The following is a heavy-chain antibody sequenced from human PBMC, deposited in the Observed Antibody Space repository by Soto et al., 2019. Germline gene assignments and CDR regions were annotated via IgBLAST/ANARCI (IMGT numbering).Heavy chain of an antibody. CDR1: GYAFTTYG. V-gene: IGHV1-18*01. CDR3: ARGRYGDY. J-gene: IGHJ4*02. Sequence: QAHLVQSGAEVKKPGASVRVSCKRSGYAFTTYGITWVRQAPGQGLEWMGWISAHNGNTNYAQKLQGRVTVTRDTATSPAYMELRSLRSDDTAVYYCARGRYGDYWGQGAVVTGSS. CDR2: ISAHNGNT. D-gene: IGHD1-1*01.